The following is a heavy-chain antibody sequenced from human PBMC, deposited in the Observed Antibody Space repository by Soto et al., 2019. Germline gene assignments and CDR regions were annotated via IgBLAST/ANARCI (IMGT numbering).Heavy chain of an antibody. J-gene: IGHJ6*02. D-gene: IGHD6-19*01. CDR3: AREHRYSSGWYGDYYYGMDV. V-gene: IGHV1-18*04. Sequence: ASVKVSCKASGYTFTSYGISWVRQAPGQGLEWMGWISAYNGNTNYAQKLQGRVTMTTDTSTSTAHMELRSLRSDDTAVYYCAREHRYSSGWYGDYYYGMDVWGQGTTVTVSS. CDR1: GYTFTSYG. CDR2: ISAYNGNT.